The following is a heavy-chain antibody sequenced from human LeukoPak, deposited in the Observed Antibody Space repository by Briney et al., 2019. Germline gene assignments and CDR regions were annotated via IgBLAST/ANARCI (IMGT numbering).Heavy chain of an antibody. D-gene: IGHD5-18*01. V-gene: IGHV4-34*01. CDR2: INHSGST. CDR1: GGSFSGYY. Sequence: SETLSLTCAVYGGSFSGYYWSWIRQPPGKELEWIGEINHSGSTNYNPSLKSRVTISVDTSKNQFSLKLSSVTAADTAVYYCARSSIQLWTVDYWGQGTLVTVSS. CDR3: ARSSIQLWTVDY. J-gene: IGHJ4*02.